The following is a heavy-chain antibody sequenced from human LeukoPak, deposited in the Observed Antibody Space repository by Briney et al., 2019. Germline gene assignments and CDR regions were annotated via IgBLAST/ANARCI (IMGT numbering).Heavy chain of an antibody. CDR3: ARGRRELSYYDFWSGYQYYYGMDV. V-gene: IGHV1-18*01. CDR2: ISAYNGNT. J-gene: IGHJ6*02. Sequence: GASVKVSCKASGYTFTSYGISWVRQAPGQGLEWMGWISAYNGNTNYAQKLQGRVTMTTDTSTSTAYMELRSPRSDDTAVYYCARGRRELSYYDFWSGYQYYYGMDVWGQGTTVTVSS. CDR1: GYTFTSYG. D-gene: IGHD3-3*01.